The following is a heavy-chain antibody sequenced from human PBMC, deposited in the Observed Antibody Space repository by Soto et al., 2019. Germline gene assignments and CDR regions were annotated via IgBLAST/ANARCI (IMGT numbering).Heavy chain of an antibody. CDR1: GGSISSSNW. J-gene: IGHJ4*02. CDR2: IYHSGST. Sequence: QVQLQESGPGLVKPSGTLSLTCAVSGGSISSSNWWSWVRQPPGKGLEWIGEIYHSGSTNYNPSLTRRVTISVDKSKNQFSLKLSSVTAADTAVYYCARDLHYYDSSGVFDYWGQGTLVTVSS. CDR3: ARDLHYYDSSGVFDY. V-gene: IGHV4-4*02. D-gene: IGHD3-22*01.